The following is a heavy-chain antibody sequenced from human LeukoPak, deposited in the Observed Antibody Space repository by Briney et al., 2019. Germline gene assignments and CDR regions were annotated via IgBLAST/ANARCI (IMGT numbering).Heavy chain of an antibody. CDR1: GFTFSIYS. V-gene: IGHV3-21*01. D-gene: IGHD3-22*01. CDR2: ISSTSTFI. CDR3: ARDYFDSSDYPQTYYYYYMDV. J-gene: IGHJ6*03. Sequence: GGSLRLSCAASGFTFSIYSMNWVRQAPGKGREWVASISSTSTFIYSADSVKGRFTISRDTAKNSLFLQMNSLRAEDTAIYYCARDYFDSSDYPQTYYYYYMDVWGKGTTVTVSS.